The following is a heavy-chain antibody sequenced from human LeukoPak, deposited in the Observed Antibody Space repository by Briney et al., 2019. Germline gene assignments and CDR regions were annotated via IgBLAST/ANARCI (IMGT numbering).Heavy chain of an antibody. CDR1: GGSFSGYC. J-gene: IGHJ6*03. Sequence: SETLSLTCAVYGGSFSGYCWSWIRQPPGKGLEWIGEINHSGSTNYDPSLKSRVTISVDTSKNRFSLKLSSVTAADTAVYYCARVAGFLEWLTRYYYYYYMDVWGKGTTVTVSS. D-gene: IGHD3-3*01. V-gene: IGHV4-34*01. CDR2: INHSGST. CDR3: ARVAGFLEWLTRYYYYYYMDV.